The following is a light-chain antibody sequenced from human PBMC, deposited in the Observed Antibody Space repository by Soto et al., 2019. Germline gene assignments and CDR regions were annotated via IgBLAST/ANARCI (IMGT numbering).Light chain of an antibody. V-gene: IGKV3-20*01. Sequence: EIVLTQSPGTLSLSPGERATLSCSASQSVSFSSLAWYQHKPGRAPRLLIYGKSSRATGTPDRFSGSGSGTNFTLIISKVEPEDFGVYFCQEYASSPLTIGGGTKVEIK. J-gene: IGKJ4*01. CDR1: QSVSFSS. CDR2: GKS. CDR3: QEYASSPLT.